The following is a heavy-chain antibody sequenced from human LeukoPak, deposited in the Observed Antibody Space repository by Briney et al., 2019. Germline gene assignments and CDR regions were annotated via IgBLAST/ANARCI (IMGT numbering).Heavy chain of an antibody. V-gene: IGHV4-34*01. Sequence: PSETLSLTCAVFGGSLSGYYWTWIRQSPGKGLEWLGEIHYSGSINYNPSLKSRVTISVDTSKNQFTLRLSSVTAADTAVYYCARGIDAYKGGNYWGQGTLVTVSS. D-gene: IGHD5-24*01. J-gene: IGHJ4*02. CDR2: IHYSGSI. CDR1: GGSLSGYY. CDR3: ARGIDAYKGGNY.